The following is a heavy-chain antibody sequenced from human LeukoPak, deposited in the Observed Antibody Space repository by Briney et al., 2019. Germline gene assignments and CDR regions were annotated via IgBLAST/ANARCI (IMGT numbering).Heavy chain of an antibody. CDR1: GFTFSSHG. V-gene: IGHV3-23*01. J-gene: IGHJ6*03. CDR2: ISGSGDYT. Sequence: PGGSLRLSCAASGFTFSSHGMSWVRQAPGKGLEWVSTISGSGDYTYYADSVKGRFILSRDNAKNTLYLQMNSLKGDDTAVYYCAKDSAFYYIDVWGKGTTVIISS. D-gene: IGHD3-10*01. CDR3: AKDSAFYYIDV.